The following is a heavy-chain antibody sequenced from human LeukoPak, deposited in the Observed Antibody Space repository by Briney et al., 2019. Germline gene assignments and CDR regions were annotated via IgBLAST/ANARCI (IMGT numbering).Heavy chain of an antibody. Sequence: GGSLRLSCAASGFTFDDYAMHWVRQAPGKGLEWVSDISWNSGSIGYADSVKGRFTISRDNSKNTLYLQMNSLRAEDTAVYYCAKVRSRLDYYMDVWGKGTTVTVSS. J-gene: IGHJ6*03. CDR3: AKVRSRLDYYMDV. D-gene: IGHD3-3*01. CDR1: GFTFDDYA. V-gene: IGHV3-9*01. CDR2: ISWNSGSI.